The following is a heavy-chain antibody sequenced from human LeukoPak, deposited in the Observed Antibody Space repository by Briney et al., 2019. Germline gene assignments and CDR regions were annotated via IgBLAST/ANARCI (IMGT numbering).Heavy chain of an antibody. V-gene: IGHV4-39*01. CDR2: IYSSVST. CDR3: AYSGSYGHLGY. Sequence: SETLSLTCTVSGGSISSNAYYWAWIRQPPGKGLEWIGSIYSSVSTYYNPSLKSRVTISVDTSENQFPLRLSSVTAADTALYYCAYSGSYGHLGYWGQGIPVTVSS. CDR1: GGSISSNAYY. D-gene: IGHD1-26*01. J-gene: IGHJ4*02.